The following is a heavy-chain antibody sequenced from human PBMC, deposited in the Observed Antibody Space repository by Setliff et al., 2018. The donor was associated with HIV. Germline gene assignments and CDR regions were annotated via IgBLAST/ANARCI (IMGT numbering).Heavy chain of an antibody. Sequence: PSETLSLTCTVSGGSISTYYWSWIRQSPGKGLEWIGYIYYSGSTKYNPSLKSRLTMSVDTSKNQSSLKLSSVTAAHTAVYYCASTYYYDSLHFHHWGQGTLVTVSS. D-gene: IGHD3-22*01. CDR2: IYYSGST. V-gene: IGHV4-59*01. CDR3: ASTYYYDSLHFHH. CDR1: GGSISTYY. J-gene: IGHJ1*01.